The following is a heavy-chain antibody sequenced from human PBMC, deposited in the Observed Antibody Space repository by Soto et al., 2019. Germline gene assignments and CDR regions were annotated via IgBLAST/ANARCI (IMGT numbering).Heavy chain of an antibody. J-gene: IGHJ6*02. D-gene: IGHD2-8*01. Sequence: GGSLRLSCAASGFTFSRYSMNWVRQAPGKGLEWVSYISSSCSTIYYADSVKGRFTISRDNAKNSLYLQMNSLRDEDTAVYYCARERRTFIFYYYGMDVWGQGTTVTVSS. CDR3: ARERRTFIFYYYGMDV. CDR1: GFTFSRYS. V-gene: IGHV3-48*02. CDR2: ISSSCSTI.